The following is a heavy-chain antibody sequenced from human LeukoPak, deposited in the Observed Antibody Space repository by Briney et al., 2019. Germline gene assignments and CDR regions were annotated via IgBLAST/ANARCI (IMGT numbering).Heavy chain of an antibody. Sequence: SETLSLTCTLATPSLNRISYYWGWIRHPPGKALEGSGSMYYSGITYYNPSLKSRVTIFVDTSKNQFSLKLSSVTAADTAVYYCARHPDNDFWSGYEDYWGQGTLVTVS. V-gene: IGHV4-39*01. D-gene: IGHD3-3*01. CDR1: TPSLNRISYY. CDR2: MYYSGIT. J-gene: IGHJ4*02. CDR3: ARHPDNDFWSGYEDY.